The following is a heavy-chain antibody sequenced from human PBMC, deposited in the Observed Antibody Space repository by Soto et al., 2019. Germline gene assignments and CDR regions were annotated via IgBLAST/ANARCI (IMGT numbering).Heavy chain of an antibody. D-gene: IGHD1-1*01. CDR3: ARREPGSIDY. CDR1: GFTVSSNY. Sequence: PGGSLRLSCAASGFTVSSNYMSWVRQAPGKGLEWVSVIYSGGSTYYADSVKGRFTISRDNAKNTLYLHMNSLRVEDTAVYYCARREPGSIDYWGQGTLVTSPQ. J-gene: IGHJ4*02. CDR2: IYSGGST. V-gene: IGHV3-53*01.